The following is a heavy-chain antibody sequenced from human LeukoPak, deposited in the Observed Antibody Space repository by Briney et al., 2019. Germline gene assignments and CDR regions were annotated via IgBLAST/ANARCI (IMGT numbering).Heavy chain of an antibody. Sequence: SETLSLTCTVSGGFITAYYWSRIRQPPGKGLEWIGYVYYTGSTEYNPSLRSRVTISLEMSKHQFSLNLTSVTAADTAVYYCASNTGTVFDYWGQGALVTVSS. J-gene: IGHJ4*02. CDR1: GGFITAYY. CDR2: VYYTGST. V-gene: IGHV4-59*01. CDR3: ASNTGTVFDY. D-gene: IGHD7-27*01.